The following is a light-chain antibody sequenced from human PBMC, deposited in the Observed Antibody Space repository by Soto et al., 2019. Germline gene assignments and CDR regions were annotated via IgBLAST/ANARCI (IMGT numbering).Light chain of an antibody. CDR3: QQYGNLPYT. J-gene: IGKJ2*01. Sequence: DIQMTQSPSTLSASVGDRVTITCRASHSISSWLAWYQQKPGKAPKLLIYDASSLESGVPSRFSGSGSGTDFTFTISSLQPEDIATYYCQQYGNLPYTFGPGTKVDIK. CDR1: HSISSW. CDR2: DAS. V-gene: IGKV1-5*01.